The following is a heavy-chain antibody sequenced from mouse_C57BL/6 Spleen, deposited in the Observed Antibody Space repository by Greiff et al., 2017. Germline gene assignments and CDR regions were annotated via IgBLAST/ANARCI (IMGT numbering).Heavy chain of an antibody. CDR1: GFSLTSYA. CDR3: ARSGTTVVAVDYAMDY. J-gene: IGHJ4*01. Sequence: VQLQQSGPGLVAPSQCLSISCTVSGFSLTSYAISWVRQPPGKGLEWLGVIWTGGGTNYNSALKSGLSISKDNSKSQVYLKMNSLQTDDTARYYCARSGTTVVAVDYAMDYWGQGTSVTVSS. V-gene: IGHV2-9-1*01. CDR2: IWTGGGT. D-gene: IGHD1-1*01.